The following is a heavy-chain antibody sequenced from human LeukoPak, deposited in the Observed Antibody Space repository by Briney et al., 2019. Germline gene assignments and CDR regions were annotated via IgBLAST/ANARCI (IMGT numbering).Heavy chain of an antibody. J-gene: IGHJ4*02. CDR1: GFTFSSYS. V-gene: IGHV3-21*01. CDR2: ISSSSSYI. CDR3: ARASSAYYYDSSGYYEYYFDY. Sequence: GGSLRLSCAASGFTFSSYSMNWVRQAPGKGLEWVSSISSSSSYIYYADSVKGRFTISRDNAKNSLYLQMNSLRAEDTAVYYCARASSAYYYDSSGYYEYYFDYWGQGTLVTVSS. D-gene: IGHD3-22*01.